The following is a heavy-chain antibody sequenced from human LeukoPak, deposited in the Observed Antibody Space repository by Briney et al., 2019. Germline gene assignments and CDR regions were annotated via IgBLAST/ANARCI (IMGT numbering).Heavy chain of an antibody. CDR2: INPNSGGT. CDR1: GYTFTGYY. CDR3: ARADHDYGDYGDAFDI. D-gene: IGHD4-17*01. J-gene: IGHJ3*02. Sequence: ASVKVSCKASGYTFTGYYMHWVRQAPGQGLEWMGWINPNSGGTNYAQKFQGWVTMTRDTSTSTAYMELRSLRSDDTAVYYCARADHDYGDYGDAFDIWGQGTMVTVSS. V-gene: IGHV1-2*04.